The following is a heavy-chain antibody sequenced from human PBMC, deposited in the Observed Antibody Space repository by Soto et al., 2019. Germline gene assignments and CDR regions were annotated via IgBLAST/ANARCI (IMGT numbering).Heavy chain of an antibody. D-gene: IGHD4-17*01. CDR1: GGSISSGDDY. CDR2: FDYSGKT. J-gene: IGHJ6*02. V-gene: IGHV4-30-4*01. Sequence: SETLSLTCTVSGGSISSGDDYWSWIRQPPGKGLEWIGYFDYSGKTYSNPSLKSRINISVDTSKNQFSLNLSSVTAADTAVYYCARDSVKDYRFYYDAMDVWGQGTSVTVSS. CDR3: ARDSVKDYRFYYDAMDV.